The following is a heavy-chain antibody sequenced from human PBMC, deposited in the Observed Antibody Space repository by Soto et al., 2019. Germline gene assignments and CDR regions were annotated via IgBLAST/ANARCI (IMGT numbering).Heavy chain of an antibody. CDR3: ARDPLAARMFGYYYYGMDV. D-gene: IGHD6-6*01. J-gene: IGHJ6*02. CDR1: GFTFSSYG. V-gene: IGHV3-33*01. Sequence: LRLSCAASGFTFSSYGMHWVRQAPGKGLEWVAVIWYDGSNKYYADSVKGRFTISRDNSKNTLYLQMNSLRAEDTAVYYCARDPLAARMFGYYYYGMDVWGQGTTVTVSS. CDR2: IWYDGSNK.